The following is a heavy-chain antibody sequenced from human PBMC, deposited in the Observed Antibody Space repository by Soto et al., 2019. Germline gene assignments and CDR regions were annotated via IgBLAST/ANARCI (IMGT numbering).Heavy chain of an antibody. J-gene: IGHJ4*02. V-gene: IGHV1-69*02. Sequence: GASVKVSSKASGGTFSSYTISWVRQAPGQGLEWMGRIIPILGIANYAQKFQGRVTITADKSTSTAYMELSSLRSEDTAVYYCARGSYYYDSSGYYHYWGQGTLVTVSS. CDR2: IIPILGIA. CDR3: ARGSYYYDSSGYYHY. D-gene: IGHD3-22*01. CDR1: GGTFSSYT.